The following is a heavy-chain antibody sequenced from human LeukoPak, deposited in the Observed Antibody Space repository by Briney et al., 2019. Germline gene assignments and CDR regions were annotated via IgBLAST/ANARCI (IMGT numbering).Heavy chain of an antibody. CDR2: INPSDGST. D-gene: IGHD7-27*01. Sequence: ASVKVSCKASGYTFTTYYIHWVRQAPGQGLEWMGIINPSDGSTRYAKKFQGRVTMTRDTSTSTVYMGLSSLRSEDTAVYYCARAPNGGLPGGYWGQGTLVTVSS. V-gene: IGHV1-46*01. CDR3: ARAPNGGLPGGY. CDR1: GYTFTTYY. J-gene: IGHJ4*02.